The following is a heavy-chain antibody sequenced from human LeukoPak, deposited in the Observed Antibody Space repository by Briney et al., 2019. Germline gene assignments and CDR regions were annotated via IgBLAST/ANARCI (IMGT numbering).Heavy chain of an antibody. D-gene: IGHD1-1*01. Sequence: GGSLRLSCAASGFIFSSYEMNWVRQAPGKGLECVSYINSDGSTIYYADPVKGRFTISRDNAKNSLSLQMNSLRAEDTAVYYCAKGEEETGYGMDVWGQGTTVTVSS. CDR2: INSDGSTI. J-gene: IGHJ6*02. V-gene: IGHV3-48*03. CDR1: GFIFSSYE. CDR3: AKGEEETGYGMDV.